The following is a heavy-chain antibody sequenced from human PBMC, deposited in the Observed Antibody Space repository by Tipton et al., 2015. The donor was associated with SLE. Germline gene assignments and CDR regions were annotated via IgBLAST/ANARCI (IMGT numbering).Heavy chain of an antibody. CDR1: GGSISGYY. Sequence: LRLSCTVSGGSISGYYWSWIRQPAGKGLEWIGRIYNSGGTIYNPSLKSRVSLSSDTSKNQFSLRVRSVTAADTAVYYCARGSGSYYDYWGQGMLVTVSS. V-gene: IGHV4-4*07. D-gene: IGHD1-26*01. CDR3: ARGSGSYYDY. CDR2: IYNSGGT. J-gene: IGHJ4*02.